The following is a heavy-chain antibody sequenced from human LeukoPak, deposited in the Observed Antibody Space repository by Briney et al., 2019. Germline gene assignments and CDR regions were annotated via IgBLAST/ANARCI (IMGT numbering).Heavy chain of an antibody. CDR2: IRYDGSNK. CDR3: ARARVGATTLFTAFDI. J-gene: IGHJ3*02. V-gene: IGHV3-30*02. Sequence: GGSLRLSCGASGFTFSSHGMHWVRQAPGKGLEWVAFIRYDGSNKYYADSVKGRFTISRDNSKNSLFLQMNSLGAEDTAVYYCARARVGATTLFTAFDIWGQGTMVTVSS. CDR1: GFTFSSHG. D-gene: IGHD1-26*01.